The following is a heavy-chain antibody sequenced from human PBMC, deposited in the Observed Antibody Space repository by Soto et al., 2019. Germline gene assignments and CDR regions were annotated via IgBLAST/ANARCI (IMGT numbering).Heavy chain of an antibody. Sequence: KTSETLSLTCTVSGGSISSYYWSWIRQPAGKGLEWIGRIYTSGSTNYNPSLKSRVTMSVDTSKNQFSLKLSSVTAADTAVYYCARGSPGHGSGSYYYYYSGMDVWGQGTTVTVSS. CDR1: GGSISSYY. D-gene: IGHD3-10*01. CDR2: IYTSGST. CDR3: ARGSPGHGSGSYYYYYSGMDV. J-gene: IGHJ6*02. V-gene: IGHV4-4*07.